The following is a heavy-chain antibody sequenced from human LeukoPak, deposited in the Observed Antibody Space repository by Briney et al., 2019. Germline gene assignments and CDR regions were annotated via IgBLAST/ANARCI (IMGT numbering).Heavy chain of an antibody. CDR2: ISSSSSYI. Sequence: GGSLRLSCAASGFTFSSYSMNWVRQAPGKGLEWVSSISSSSSYIYYADSVKGRFTISRDNAKNSLYLQMNSLRAEDTALYYCAKDRDDSSGHPDYWGQGTLVTVSS. CDR3: AKDRDDSSGHPDY. V-gene: IGHV3-21*04. CDR1: GFTFSSYS. J-gene: IGHJ4*02. D-gene: IGHD3-22*01.